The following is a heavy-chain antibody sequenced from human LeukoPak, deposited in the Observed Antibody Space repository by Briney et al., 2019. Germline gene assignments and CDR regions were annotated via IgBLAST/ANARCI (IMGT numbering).Heavy chain of an antibody. V-gene: IGHV3-23*01. CDR2: ISGSGGST. CDR1: GFTFNNYA. Sequence: GGSLRLSCAASGFTFNNYAMSWVRQAPGKGLEWVSTISGSGGSTYYADSVKGRFTISRDNSKNTLYLQMNSLRAEDTAVYYCAKVRSGSSSYSAIDYWGQGTLVTVSS. J-gene: IGHJ4*02. CDR3: AKVRSGSSSYSAIDY. D-gene: IGHD6-13*01.